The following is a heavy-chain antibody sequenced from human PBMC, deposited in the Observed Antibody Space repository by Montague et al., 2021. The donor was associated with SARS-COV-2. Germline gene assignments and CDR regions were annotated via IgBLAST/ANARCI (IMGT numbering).Heavy chain of an antibody. D-gene: IGHD2-2*02. Sequence: SETLSLTCTVSGGSISSYYWSWIRQPPGKGLELIGYIYYCGSTNYNPSLKIRVTISVDMSKNQFSLKLSSVTAADTAVYYCARESSYSRCSCTSCYTSGWFDPWGQGTLVTVSS. CDR2: IYYCGST. CDR1: GGSISSYY. CDR3: ARESSYSRCSCTSCYTSGWFDP. V-gene: IGHV4-59*01. J-gene: IGHJ5*02.